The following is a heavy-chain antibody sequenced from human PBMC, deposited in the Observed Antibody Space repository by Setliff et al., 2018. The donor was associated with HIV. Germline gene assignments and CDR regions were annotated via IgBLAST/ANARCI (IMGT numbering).Heavy chain of an antibody. V-gene: IGHV4-39*02. J-gene: IGHJ6*02. CDR2: MYYSGST. CDR3: AREDYYDSMTTNYYYYGMDV. CDR1: GGSISGSSYY. D-gene: IGHD3-22*01. Sequence: PSETLSLTCTVSGGSISGSSYYWGWIRQSPGKGLEWIGNMYYSGSTYYNPSLKSRVTISVDTSKNHLSLKLSSVTAADTAVYYCAREDYYDSMTTNYYYYGMDVWGQGTTVTVSS.